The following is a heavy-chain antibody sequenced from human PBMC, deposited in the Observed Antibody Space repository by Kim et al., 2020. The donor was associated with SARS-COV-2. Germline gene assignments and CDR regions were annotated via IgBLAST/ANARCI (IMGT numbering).Heavy chain of an antibody. V-gene: IGHV3-74*01. CDR2: INSDGTTT. D-gene: IGHD4-4*01. CDR1: GFTFSSYW. J-gene: IGHJ3*02. Sequence: GGSLRLSCAASGFTFSSYWMHWVRQAPGKGLVWVSRINSDGTTTTYADSVKGRFTISRDNAKSTLYLQMNSLSAEDTAVYYCTRDERITVISPGAFDMWGQGTMGTVSS. CDR3: TRDERITVISPGAFDM.